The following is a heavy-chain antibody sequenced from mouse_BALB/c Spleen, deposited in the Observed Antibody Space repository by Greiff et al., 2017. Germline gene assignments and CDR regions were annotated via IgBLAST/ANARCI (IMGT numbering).Heavy chain of an antibody. V-gene: IGHV1S81*02. J-gene: IGHJ4*01. CDR2: INPSNGRT. Sequence: QVQLQQSGAELVKPGASVKLSCKASGYTFTSYWMHWVKQRPGQGLEWIGEINPSNGRTNYNEKFKSKATLTVDKSSSTAYMQLSSLTSEDSAVYYCARSPFSGYAMDYWGQGTSVTVSS. CDR3: ARSPFSGYAMDY. CDR1: GYTFTSYW. D-gene: IGHD3-1*01.